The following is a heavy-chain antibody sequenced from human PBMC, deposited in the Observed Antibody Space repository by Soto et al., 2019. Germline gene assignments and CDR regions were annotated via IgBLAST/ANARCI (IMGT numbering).Heavy chain of an antibody. V-gene: IGHV3-30*18. D-gene: IGHD6-13*01. CDR1: GFTFSSYG. CDR2: ISYDGSNK. Sequence: QVQLVESGRGVVQPGRSLRLSCAASGFTFSSYGMHWVRQAPGKGLEWVAVISYDGSNKYYADSVKGRFTISRDNSKNTLYLQMNSLRAEDTAVYYCAKDVAAAGRGYFDYWGQGTLVTVSS. CDR3: AKDVAAAGRGYFDY. J-gene: IGHJ4*02.